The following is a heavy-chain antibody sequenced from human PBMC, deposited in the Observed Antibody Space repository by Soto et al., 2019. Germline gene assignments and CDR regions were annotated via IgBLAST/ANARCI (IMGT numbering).Heavy chain of an antibody. V-gene: IGHV3-15*07. CDR1: GFIFTDAW. CDR2: VKTKAQGERK. Sequence: EVQLVESGGGLVRPGGSLRLSCETSGFIFTDAWMNWVRQAPGKGLEWVGRVKTKAQGERKDYGEAVQGRFTISRDDSKHRVHLQMASLRTEDTAVYYCTTWSVEGYWGQGALVTVSS. CDR3: TTWSVEGY. J-gene: IGHJ1*01. D-gene: IGHD2-15*01.